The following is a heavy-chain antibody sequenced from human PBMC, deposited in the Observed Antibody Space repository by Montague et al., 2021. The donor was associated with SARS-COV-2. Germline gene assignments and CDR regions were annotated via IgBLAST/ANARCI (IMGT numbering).Heavy chain of an antibody. CDR1: GFTFSSYE. J-gene: IGHJ3*02. D-gene: IGHD6-19*01. Sequence: SLRLSCAASGFTFSSYEMNWVRQAPGKGLEWVSNMSSSGSTIYYADSVKGRFTISRDNAKNSLYLQMNSLRAEDTAVYYCAREGRGEQWPVRAFDIWGQGTMVTVSS. V-gene: IGHV3-48*03. CDR2: MSSSGSTI. CDR3: AREGRGEQWPVRAFDI.